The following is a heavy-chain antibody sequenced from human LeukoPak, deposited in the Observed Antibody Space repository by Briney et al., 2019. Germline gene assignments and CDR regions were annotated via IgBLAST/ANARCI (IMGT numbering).Heavy chain of an antibody. Sequence: PGGSLRLSCAASGFTFSTYWMHWVRQAPGKGLVWVSRISSDGINTNYADSVKGRFIISRDNAKNSLYLQMNSLRVEDTAVYYCARDYDRLIRKIGRESLYYYYYYMDVWGKGTTVTVSS. CDR3: ARDYDRLIRKIGRESLYYYYYYMDV. V-gene: IGHV3-74*01. CDR1: GFTFSTYW. D-gene: IGHD3-16*01. CDR2: ISSDGINT. J-gene: IGHJ6*03.